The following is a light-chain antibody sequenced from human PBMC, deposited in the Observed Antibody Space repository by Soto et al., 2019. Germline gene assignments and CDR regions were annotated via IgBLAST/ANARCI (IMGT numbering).Light chain of an antibody. CDR1: QSLSGW. CDR3: QHYNGYSEA. J-gene: IGKJ1*01. CDR2: MAS. V-gene: IGKV1-5*03. Sequence: DIQMTQSPSTLSASVGDRVTITCRASQSLSGWLAWYQQEPGKAPNLLIYMASTLASGVPSGFSGSGSGTEFTLTISSLQPDDFATYYCQHYNGYSEAFGQGTKVDIK.